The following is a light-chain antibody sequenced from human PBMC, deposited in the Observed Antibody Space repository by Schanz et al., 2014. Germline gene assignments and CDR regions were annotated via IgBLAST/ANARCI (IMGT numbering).Light chain of an antibody. CDR3: SSYADSSTL. CDR1: TSDVGGYNY. Sequence: QSALTQPFSFSFSPGQSITISCTGTTSDVGGYNYVSWYQQHPGKAPKLMIYDVSSRPSGVSNRFSGSKSGNTASLTISGLQAEDEADYYCSSYADSSTLFGPGTKLTVL. J-gene: IGLJ1*01. CDR2: DVS. V-gene: IGLV2-14*01.